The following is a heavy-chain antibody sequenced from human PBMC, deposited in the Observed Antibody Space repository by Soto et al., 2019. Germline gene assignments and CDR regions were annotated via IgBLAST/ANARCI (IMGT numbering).Heavy chain of an antibody. V-gene: IGHV4-30-4*01. CDR2: IYYSGST. Sequence: PSETLSLTCTVSGGSISSGDYYWSWIRQPPGKGLEWIGYIYYSGSTYYNPSLKSRVTISVDTSKNQFSLKLSSVTAADTAVYYCARWGLQQLVRTIDYWGQGTLVTVSS. CDR1: GGSISSGDYY. CDR3: ARWGLQQLVRTIDY. D-gene: IGHD6-6*01. J-gene: IGHJ4*02.